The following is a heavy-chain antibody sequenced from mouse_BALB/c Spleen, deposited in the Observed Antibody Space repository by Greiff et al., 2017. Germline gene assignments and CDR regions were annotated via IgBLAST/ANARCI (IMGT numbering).Heavy chain of an antibody. V-gene: IGHV5-6-4*01. D-gene: IGHD2-13*01. CDR3: TRGDGYYFDY. J-gene: IGHJ2*01. CDR1: GFTFSSYT. CDR2: ISSGGSYT. Sequence: EVQGVESGGGLVKPGGSLKLSCAASGFTFSSYTMSWVRQTPEKRLEWVATISSGGSYTYYPDSVKGRFTISRDNAKNTLYLQMSSLKSEDTAMYYCTRGDGYYFDYWGQGTTLTVSS.